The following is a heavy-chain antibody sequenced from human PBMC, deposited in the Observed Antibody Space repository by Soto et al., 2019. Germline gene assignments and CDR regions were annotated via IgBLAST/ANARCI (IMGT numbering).Heavy chain of an antibody. J-gene: IGHJ6*02. V-gene: IGHV1-18*01. CDR1: DYTFTRYG. CDR2: ISGYNGDT. Sequence: QGQRVQSRAELKKPGASVKVSCKASDYTFTRYGISWVRQAPGQGLEWMGWISGYNGDTNYAQKFQGRVTMTIDTSTTTAYMELRSLTSDDTAVYYCAKNGQPPYYYCGMDAWGQGTTVTVSS. D-gene: IGHD2-8*01. CDR3: AKNGQPPYYYCGMDA.